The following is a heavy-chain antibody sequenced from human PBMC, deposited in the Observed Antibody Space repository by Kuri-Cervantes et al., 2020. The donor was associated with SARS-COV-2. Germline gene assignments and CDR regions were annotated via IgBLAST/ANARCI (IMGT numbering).Heavy chain of an antibody. J-gene: IGHJ4*02. CDR3: ARDTYFDY. CDR2: ISSSSSYI. Sequence: ETLSLTCAASGFTFSSYSMNWVRQAPGKGLEWVSSISSSSSYIYYADSVKGRFTISRDNAKNSLYLQMNSLRAEDTAVYYCARDTYFDYWGQGTLVTVSS. V-gene: IGHV3-21*01. CDR1: GFTFSSYS.